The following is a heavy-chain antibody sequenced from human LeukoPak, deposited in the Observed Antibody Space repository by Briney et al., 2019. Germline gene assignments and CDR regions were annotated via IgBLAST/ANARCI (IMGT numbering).Heavy chain of an antibody. CDR3: ARQRSSGWNDFDY. Sequence: GESLKISCKGSGYNFTSYWIGWVRQMPGKGLEWMGIICPGDSDTRYSPSFQGQVTISADKSISTAYLQWSSLKASDTAMYYCARQRSSGWNDFDYWGQGTLVTVSS. CDR2: ICPGDSDT. V-gene: IGHV5-51*01. CDR1: GYNFTSYW. J-gene: IGHJ4*02. D-gene: IGHD6-19*01.